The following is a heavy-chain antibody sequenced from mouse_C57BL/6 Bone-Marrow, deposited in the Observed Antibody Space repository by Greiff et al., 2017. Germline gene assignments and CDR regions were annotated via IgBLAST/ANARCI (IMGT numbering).Heavy chain of an antibody. CDR2: ISSGGSYT. CDR3: ASDPHYYGSSYWFAY. V-gene: IGHV5-6*01. D-gene: IGHD1-1*01. J-gene: IGHJ3*01. Sequence: DVHLVESGGDLVKPGGSLKLSCAASGFTFSSYGMSWVRQTPDKRLEWVATISSGGSYTYYPDSVKGRFTISRDNAKNTLYLQMSSLKSEDTAMYYCASDPHYYGSSYWFAYWGQGTLVTVSA. CDR1: GFTFSSYG.